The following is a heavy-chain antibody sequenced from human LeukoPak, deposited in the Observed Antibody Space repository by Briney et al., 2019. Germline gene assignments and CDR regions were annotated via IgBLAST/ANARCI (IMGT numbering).Heavy chain of an antibody. D-gene: IGHD3-16*01. CDR1: GYTFTSYY. CDR3: ARGDDVAVWGVSVYYYMDV. Sequence: GASVKVSCKASGYTFTSYYMHWVRQAPGQGLEWMGIINPSGGSTSYAQKFQGRVTMTRDTSTSTVYMELSSLRSEDTTVYYCARGDDVAVWGVSVYYYMDVWGKGTTVTISS. V-gene: IGHV1-46*01. CDR2: INPSGGST. J-gene: IGHJ6*03.